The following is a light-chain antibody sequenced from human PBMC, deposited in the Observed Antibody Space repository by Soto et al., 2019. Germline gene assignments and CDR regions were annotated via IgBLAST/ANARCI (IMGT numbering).Light chain of an antibody. V-gene: IGKV3-11*01. J-gene: IGKJ1*01. CDR1: QGIGDT. Sequence: EVVMTQSPATLSVSPGAGVTLSCRANQGIGDTLAWYQHKPGQTPRLLIYDTSTRATGVPARFSGSRSGPEFTLTINSLEPEDFAVYYCQQRSNWPRTFGQGTKVDIK. CDR3: QQRSNWPRT. CDR2: DTS.